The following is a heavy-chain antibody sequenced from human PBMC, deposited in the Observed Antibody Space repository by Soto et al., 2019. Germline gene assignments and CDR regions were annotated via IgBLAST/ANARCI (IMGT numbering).Heavy chain of an antibody. V-gene: IGHV4-39*01. CDR2: SFYSGGT. Sequence: QLLLQESGPGLVKPSETLSLTCTVSGGSILDSTYYWAWIRQSPGKGLEWIGTSFYSGGTFYTPSLKRRDTMSVDTSNNQFSLKLSSVTAADTAVYYCARQASGYYYGWFDPWGQGTLVTVSS. J-gene: IGHJ5*02. CDR3: ARQASGYYYGWFDP. CDR1: GGSILDSTYY. D-gene: IGHD3-22*01.